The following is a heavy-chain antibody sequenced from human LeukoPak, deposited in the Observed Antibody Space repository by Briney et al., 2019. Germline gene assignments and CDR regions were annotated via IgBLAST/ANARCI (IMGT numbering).Heavy chain of an antibody. V-gene: IGHV4-39*07. CDR1: GGSISSSSYY. CDR2: IYYSGST. Sequence: SETLSLTCTVSGGSISSSSYYWGWIRQPPGKGLEWIGSIYYSGSTYYNPSLKSRVTISVDTSKNQFSLKLSSVTAADTAVYYCARDTPLLWFGEPSPYFDYWGQGTLVTVSS. CDR3: ARDTPLLWFGEPSPYFDY. D-gene: IGHD3-10*01. J-gene: IGHJ4*02.